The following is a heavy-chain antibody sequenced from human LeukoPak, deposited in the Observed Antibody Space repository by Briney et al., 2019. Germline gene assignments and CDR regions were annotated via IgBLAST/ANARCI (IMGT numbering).Heavy chain of an antibody. J-gene: IGHJ5*02. Sequence: SETLSLTCTVSGGSISSYYWSWIRQPPGKGLEWIGYIYYSGSTNYNPSLKSRVTISVDTSKNQFSLKLSSVTAADTAVYYCARRGKFDPWGQGTLVTVSS. V-gene: IGHV4-59*12. CDR2: IYYSGST. CDR1: GGSISSYY. CDR3: ARRGKFDP.